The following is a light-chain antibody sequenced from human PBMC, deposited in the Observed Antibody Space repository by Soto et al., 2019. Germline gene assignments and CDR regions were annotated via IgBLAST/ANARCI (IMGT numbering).Light chain of an antibody. Sequence: QMTQSPCSLSAYVGDRVTITCQASQDISNSLNWYQQNTGKAPKLLIYGASNLATGVPSRFSGSGSGTDFTFTMSRLKPEDILTDYCKQYDNLPLTFGGGTKVDIK. CDR1: QDISNS. J-gene: IGKJ4*02. CDR3: KQYDNLPLT. V-gene: IGKV1-33*01. CDR2: GAS.